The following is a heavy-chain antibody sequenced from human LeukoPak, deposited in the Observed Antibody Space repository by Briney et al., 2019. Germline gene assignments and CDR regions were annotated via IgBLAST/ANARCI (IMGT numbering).Heavy chain of an antibody. CDR3: ESFARAQRYLDL. CDR1: GGSITSKY. V-gene: IGHV4-59*08. J-gene: IGHJ2*01. Sequence: SETLSLTCTVSGGSITSKYWSCLRQPPGKGLEWIGYIYYSGSTNYNPSLESRVTISVDTSKNQFSLKLSSVTAADTAVYYSESFARAQRYLDLWGRGTLVTVSS. CDR2: IYYSGST.